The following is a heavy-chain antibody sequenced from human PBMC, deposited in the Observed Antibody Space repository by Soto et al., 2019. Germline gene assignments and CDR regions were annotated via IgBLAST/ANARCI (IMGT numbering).Heavy chain of an antibody. CDR2: IYNSGST. J-gene: IGHJ4*02. CDR3: ARVPDY. CDR1: GGSISSGGYS. Sequence: QLQLQESGSVLVKPSQPLSLTCAVSGGSISSGGYSWSWIRQPPGKGLEWIGYIYNSGSTYYNPSLKSRVTISVARSKKQISLKLSSVTAADTAVYYCARVPDYWGQGTLVTVSS. V-gene: IGHV4-30-2*01.